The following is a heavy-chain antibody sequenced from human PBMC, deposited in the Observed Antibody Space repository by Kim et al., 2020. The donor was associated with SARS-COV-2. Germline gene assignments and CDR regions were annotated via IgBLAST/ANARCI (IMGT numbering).Heavy chain of an antibody. Sequence: SVKVSCKASGYTFTYRYLHWVRQAPGQALEWMGWITPFNGNTNYAQKFQDRVTITRDRSMSTAYMELSSLRSEDTAMYYCARQGSCSSTSCYGDAFDIWGQGTTVTVSS. J-gene: IGHJ3*02. V-gene: IGHV1-45*02. D-gene: IGHD2-2*01. CDR2: ITPFNGNT. CDR1: GYTFTYRY. CDR3: ARQGSCSSTSCYGDAFDI.